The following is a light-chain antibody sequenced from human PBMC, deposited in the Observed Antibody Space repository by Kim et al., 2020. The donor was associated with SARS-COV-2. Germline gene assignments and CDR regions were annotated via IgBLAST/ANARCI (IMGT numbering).Light chain of an antibody. CDR1: QGIKND. CDR2: AAS. Sequence: AIQMTQSPSSLSASVGDRVTISCRASQGIKNDLGWYQQKPGKAPKLLIYAASTLQSGVPSRFSGSGSGTDFTLTISSLQSEDFATYYCLQDYNYPLTFGQGTKVDIK. V-gene: IGKV1-6*01. J-gene: IGKJ1*01. CDR3: LQDYNYPLT.